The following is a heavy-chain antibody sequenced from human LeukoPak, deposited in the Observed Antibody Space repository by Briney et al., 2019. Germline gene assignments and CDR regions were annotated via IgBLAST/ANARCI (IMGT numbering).Heavy chain of an antibody. V-gene: IGHV4-59*01. CDR1: GGSISSYY. CDR2: IYYSGST. J-gene: IGHJ4*02. CDR3: ARRVSGRYSGPFDY. D-gene: IGHD3-9*01. Sequence: SGTLSLTCTVSGGSISSYYWSWIRQPPGKGLEWIGYIYYSGSTNYNPSLKSRVTISVDTSKNQFSLKLSSATAADTAVYYCARRVSGRYSGPFDYWGQGTLVTVSS.